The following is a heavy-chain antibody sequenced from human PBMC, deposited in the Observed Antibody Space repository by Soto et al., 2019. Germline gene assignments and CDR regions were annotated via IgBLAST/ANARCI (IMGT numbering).Heavy chain of an antibody. CDR1: GGSFSGYY. CDR3: ARESVPRGPFDY. J-gene: IGHJ4*02. V-gene: IGHV4-34*01. D-gene: IGHD3-10*02. Sequence: SETLSLTCAVYGGSFSGYYWSWIRQPSGKGLEWIGEINHSGSTNYNPSLKSRVTISVDTSKNQFSLKLSSVTAADTAVYYCARESVPRGPFDYWGQGTLVTVSS. CDR2: INHSGST.